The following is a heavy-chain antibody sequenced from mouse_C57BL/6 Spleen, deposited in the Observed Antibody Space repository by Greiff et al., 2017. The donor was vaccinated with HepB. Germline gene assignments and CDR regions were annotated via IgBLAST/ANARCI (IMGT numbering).Heavy chain of an antibody. V-gene: IGHV1-80*01. J-gene: IGHJ2*01. CDR3: ARSGDYGSSPGYFDY. CDR2: IYPGDGDT. CDR1: GYAFSSYW. D-gene: IGHD1-1*01. Sequence: VQLQQSGAELVKPGASVKISCKASGYAFSSYWMNWVKQRPGKGLEWIGQIYPGDGDTNYNGKFKGKATLTADKSSSTAYMQLSSLTSEDSAGYFCARSGDYGSSPGYFDYWGQGTTLTVSS.